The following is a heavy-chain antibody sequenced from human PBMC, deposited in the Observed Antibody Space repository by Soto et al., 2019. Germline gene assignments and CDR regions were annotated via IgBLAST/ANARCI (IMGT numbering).Heavy chain of an antibody. J-gene: IGHJ5*02. V-gene: IGHV4-59*01. CDR1: GGSISPYY. Sequence: SETLSLTCTVSGGSISPYYWSWIRQPPGKGLEWIGYVYFSGTTSYNPSLKSRVSISVDTSKNHFSLKLTSVTAADTAVYYCARSVQAYYEFWSGYSSLNWFDPWGQGTLVTVSS. CDR3: ARSVQAYYEFWSGYSSLNWFDP. D-gene: IGHD3-3*01. CDR2: VYFSGTT.